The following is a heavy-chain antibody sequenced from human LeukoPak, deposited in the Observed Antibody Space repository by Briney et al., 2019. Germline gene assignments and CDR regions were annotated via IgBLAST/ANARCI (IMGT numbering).Heavy chain of an antibody. CDR2: INPSGGST. J-gene: IGHJ4*02. Sequence: GASVKVSCKESGYTFTSYYMHWVRQAPGQGLEWMGIINPSGGSTSYAQKFQGRVTMTRDMSTSTVYMALSSLRSDDTAVYYCARWVEILRGSNFDSWGQGTLVTVSS. CDR3: ARWVEILRGSNFDS. D-gene: IGHD2-15*01. CDR1: GYTFTSYY. V-gene: IGHV1-46*01.